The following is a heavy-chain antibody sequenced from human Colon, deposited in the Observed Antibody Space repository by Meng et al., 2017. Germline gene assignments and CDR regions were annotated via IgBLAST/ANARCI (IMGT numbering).Heavy chain of an antibody. CDR2: IYDNGYT. CDR1: GDSFTTTLSS. J-gene: IGHJ4*02. CDR3: ARGYRGSTYFAY. V-gene: IGHV4-30-2*06. D-gene: IGHD3-16*01. Sequence: HLQLQESGSRLVKPSQTLALTCAVSGDSFTTTLSSWSWIRQSPGKGLEWIGNIYDNGYTYYSPSLRSRVTISVDRSNNQFSLNLNSVTAADTAVYFCARGYRGSTYFAYWGQGILVTVSS.